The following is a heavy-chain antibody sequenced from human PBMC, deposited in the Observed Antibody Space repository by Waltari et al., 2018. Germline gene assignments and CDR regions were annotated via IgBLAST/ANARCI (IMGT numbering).Heavy chain of an antibody. CDR3: ARGGVVPAATGDYFDY. V-gene: IGHV3-30-3*01. Sequence: QVQLVESGGGVVQPGRSLRLSCAASGFTFSSYAMHWVRQAPGKGLEWVAVISYDGSNKYYADSVKGRFTISRDNSKNTLYLQMNSLRAEDTAVYYCARGGVVPAATGDYFDYWGQGTLVTVSS. CDR2: ISYDGSNK. CDR1: GFTFSSYA. D-gene: IGHD2-2*01. J-gene: IGHJ4*02.